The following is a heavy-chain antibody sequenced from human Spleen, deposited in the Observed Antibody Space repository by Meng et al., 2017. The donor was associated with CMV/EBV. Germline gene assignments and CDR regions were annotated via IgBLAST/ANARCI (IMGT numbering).Heavy chain of an antibody. Sequence: GESLKISCAASGFTFSSYWMHWVRQAPGKGLVWVSRINSDGSSTSYADSVKGRFTISRDNAKNTLYLQMNSLRAEDTAVYYCASIKAYYYGSGSYYAPYGMDVWGQGTTVTVSS. CDR1: GFTFSSYW. CDR2: INSDGSST. V-gene: IGHV3-74*01. J-gene: IGHJ6*02. CDR3: ASIKAYYYGSGSYYAPYGMDV. D-gene: IGHD3-10*01.